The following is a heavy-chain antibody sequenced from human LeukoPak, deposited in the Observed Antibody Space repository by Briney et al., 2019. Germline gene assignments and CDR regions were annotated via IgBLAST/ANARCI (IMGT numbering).Heavy chain of an antibody. J-gene: IGHJ4*02. V-gene: IGHV3-9*01. CDR1: GFTFDDYV. Sequence: GRSLRHSCADSGFTFDDYVMHSVPHAPGKGLEWVSGISWNSGSIGYADSVKGRFTISRDNAKKSLYLQMNSLRPEDTALYYCAKDYTTMVRGVDYWGQGTLVTVSS. D-gene: IGHD5-18*01. CDR3: AKDYTTMVRGVDY. CDR2: ISWNSGSI.